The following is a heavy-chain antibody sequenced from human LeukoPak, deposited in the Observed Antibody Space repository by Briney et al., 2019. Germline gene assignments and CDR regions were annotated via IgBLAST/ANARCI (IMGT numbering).Heavy chain of an antibody. CDR1: GYTFTSYD. CDR2: MNPNSGNT. Sequence: ASVKVSCKASGYTFTSYDINWVRQATGQGLEWMGWMNPNSGNTGYAQKFQGRVTMTRNTSISTAYMELSSLRSEDTAVYYCARVGEYYDFWSGYSNWFDPWGQRTLVTVSS. J-gene: IGHJ5*02. V-gene: IGHV1-8*01. D-gene: IGHD3-3*01. CDR3: ARVGEYYDFWSGYSNWFDP.